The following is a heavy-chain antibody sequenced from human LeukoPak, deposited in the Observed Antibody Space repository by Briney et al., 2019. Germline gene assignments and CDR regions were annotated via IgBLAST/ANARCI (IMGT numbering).Heavy chain of an antibody. D-gene: IGHD2-2*02. J-gene: IGHJ4*02. Sequence: GGSLRLSCAASGFAFSRYWMHWVRQAPGKGRVWVSDINSDGSITRYAASVKGRFTISRDNAKNTLYLQMNSLRAEDTAVYYCASRDYTSSKYWGQGTLVTVSS. CDR1: GFAFSRYW. CDR2: INSDGSIT. V-gene: IGHV3-74*01. CDR3: ASRDYTSSKY.